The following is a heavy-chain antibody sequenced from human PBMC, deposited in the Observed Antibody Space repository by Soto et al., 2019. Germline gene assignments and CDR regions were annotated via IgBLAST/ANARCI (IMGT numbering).Heavy chain of an antibody. V-gene: IGHV3-33*01. Sequence: QVQLAESGGGVVQPGRSLRLSCAASGFNFSSYVMHWVRQAPGKGLEWVAVIWYDGGNKYYADSVKGRFTISRDNSKNTLYLQMSSLRAEDTAVYYCARDGQWLPRDGLRSSYYFDYWGQGTLVTVSS. CDR2: IWYDGGNK. CDR1: GFNFSSYV. CDR3: ARDGQWLPRDGLRSSYYFDY. J-gene: IGHJ4*02. D-gene: IGHD6-19*01.